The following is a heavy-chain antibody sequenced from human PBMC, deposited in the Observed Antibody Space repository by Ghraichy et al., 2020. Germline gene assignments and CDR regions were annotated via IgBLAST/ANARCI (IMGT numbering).Heavy chain of an antibody. V-gene: IGHV3-48*03. J-gene: IGHJ4*02. CDR3: ARVSSSGWYFSGPRSAYFDY. CDR1: GFTFSSYE. D-gene: IGHD6-19*01. Sequence: GGSLRLSCAASGFTFSSYEMNWVRQAPGKGLEWVSYISSSGSTIYYADSVKGRFTISRDNAKNSLYLQMNSLRAEDTAVYYCARVSSSGWYFSGPRSAYFDYWGQGTLVTVSS. CDR2: ISSSGSTI.